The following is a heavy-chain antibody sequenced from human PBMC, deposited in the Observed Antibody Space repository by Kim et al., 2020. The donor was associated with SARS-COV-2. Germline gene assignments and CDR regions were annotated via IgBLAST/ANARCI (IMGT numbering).Heavy chain of an antibody. D-gene: IGHD6-13*01. Sequence: SETLSLTCAVYGGSFSGYYWSWIRQPPGKGLEWIGEINHSGSTNYNPSLKSRVTISVDTSKNQFSLKLSSVTAADTAVYYCARLPGIAAAGTAPGLDVWGQGTTVTVSS. J-gene: IGHJ6*02. V-gene: IGHV4-34*01. CDR1: GGSFSGYY. CDR3: ARLPGIAAAGTAPGLDV. CDR2: INHSGST.